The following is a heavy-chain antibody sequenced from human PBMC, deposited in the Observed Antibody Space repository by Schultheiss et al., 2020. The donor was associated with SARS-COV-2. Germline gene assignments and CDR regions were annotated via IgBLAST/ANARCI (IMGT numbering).Heavy chain of an antibody. J-gene: IGHJ6*03. CDR3: AKSINCGGDCYPDYYYYYYMDV. CDR2: ISYDGSNK. Sequence: GGSLRLSCAASGFTFSSYAMHWVRQAPGKGLEWVAVISYDGSNKYYADSVKGRFTISRDNSKNTLYLQMNSLRAEDTAVYYCAKSINCGGDCYPDYYYYYYMDVWGKGTTVTVSS. D-gene: IGHD2-21*02. V-gene: IGHV3-30*07. CDR1: GFTFSSYA.